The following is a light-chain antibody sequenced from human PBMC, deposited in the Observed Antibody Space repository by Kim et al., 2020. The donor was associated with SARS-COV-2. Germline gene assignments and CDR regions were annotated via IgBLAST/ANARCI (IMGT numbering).Light chain of an antibody. V-gene: IGLV3-21*04. J-gene: IGLJ1*01. CDR3: QLWDISRDPLYV. CDR2: YDS. Sequence: SSELTQPPSVSVAPGKTARITCGGTNIGSKSVHWYQQKPGQAPVLVIYYDSDRPSGIPERFSGSNSGNTATLTISRVEAGDEADYYCQLWDISRDPLYVF. CDR1: NIGSKS.